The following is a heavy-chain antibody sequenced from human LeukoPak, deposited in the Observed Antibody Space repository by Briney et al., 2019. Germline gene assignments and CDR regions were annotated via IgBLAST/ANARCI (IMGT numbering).Heavy chain of an antibody. CDR1: GGSFSGYY. V-gene: IGHV4-34*01. CDR3: ARNYGSGSYYWFDP. CDR2: INHSGST. J-gene: IGHJ5*02. D-gene: IGHD3-10*01. Sequence: SETLSLTCAVYGGSFSGYYWSWIRQPPGKGLEWIGEINHSGSTNYNLSLKSRVTIPVDTSKNQFSLKLSSVTAADTAVYYCARNYGSGSYYWFDPWGQGTLVTVSS.